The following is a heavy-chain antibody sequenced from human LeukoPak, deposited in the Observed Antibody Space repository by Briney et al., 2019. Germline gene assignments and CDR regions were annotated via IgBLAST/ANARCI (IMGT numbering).Heavy chain of an antibody. D-gene: IGHD1-7*01. V-gene: IGHV1-18*04. CDR2: ISAYNGNT. J-gene: IGHJ4*02. Sequence: ASVKVSCKASGYTFTKYGVTWVRRAPGQGLEWMGWISAYNGNTNYAQELQGRVTITTDTSTSTAYMELRSLRSDDTAFYYCARAPNWNYLYYFDYWGQGTLVTVSS. CDR3: ARAPNWNYLYYFDY. CDR1: GYTFTKYG.